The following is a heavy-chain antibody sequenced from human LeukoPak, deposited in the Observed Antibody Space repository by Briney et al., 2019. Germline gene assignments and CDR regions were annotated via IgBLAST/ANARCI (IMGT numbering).Heavy chain of an antibody. CDR2: IYYSEST. CDR1: GGSISSRSYY. V-gene: IGHV4-39*01. D-gene: IGHD3-10*01. Sequence: PSETLSLTCTVSGGSISSRSYYWGWIRRPPGKGLEWIGSIYYSESTYYNPPLRSRVTISVDTSKNQFSLKLSSVTAADTAVYYCARQRFGDLYAEYFQHWGQGTLVTVSS. CDR3: ARQRFGDLYAEYFQH. J-gene: IGHJ1*01.